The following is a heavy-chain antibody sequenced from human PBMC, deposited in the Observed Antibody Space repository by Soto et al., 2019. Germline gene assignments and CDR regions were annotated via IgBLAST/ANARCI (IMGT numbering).Heavy chain of an antibody. Sequence: SETLSLTCTVSGGSISSSSDYWGWIRQSPGKGLEWIGSIRHSGSTSYNPPLKSRVTISVDTSKNQFSLNLRSVTAADTAVYHCARHQGRATGRRWFDPWGQGTLVTVSS. J-gene: IGHJ5*02. CDR3: ARHQGRATGRRWFDP. CDR2: IRHSGST. CDR1: GGSISSSSDY. V-gene: IGHV4-39*01. D-gene: IGHD6-13*01.